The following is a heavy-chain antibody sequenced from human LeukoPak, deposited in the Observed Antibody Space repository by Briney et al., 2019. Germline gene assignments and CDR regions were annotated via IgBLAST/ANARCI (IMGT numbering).Heavy chain of an antibody. CDR2: IRYDGSNK. CDR1: GFTFSSCG. CDR3: AKGGITGTRAVAAFDI. Sequence: GGSLRLSCAASGFTFSSCGMHWVCQAPGKGLEWVAFIRYDGSNKYYADSVRGRFTISRDNSKNTLYLQMNSLRAEDTAVYYCAKGGITGTRAVAAFDIWGQGTMVTVSS. V-gene: IGHV3-30*02. D-gene: IGHD1-7*01. J-gene: IGHJ3*02.